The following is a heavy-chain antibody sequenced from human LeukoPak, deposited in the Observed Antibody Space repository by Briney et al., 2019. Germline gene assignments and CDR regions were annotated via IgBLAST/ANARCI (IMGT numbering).Heavy chain of an antibody. D-gene: IGHD3-22*01. CDR1: GYTFTGYY. V-gene: IGHV1-2*06. CDR2: INPNSGGT. J-gene: IGHJ4*02. CDR3: ARERLPLYYYDSSGYRLFDY. Sequence: GASVKVSRKASGYTFTGYYMHWVRQAPGQGLEWMGRINPNSGGTNYAQKFQGRVTMTRDTSISTAYMELSRLRSDNTAVYYCARERLPLYYYDSSGYRLFDYWGQGTLVTVSS.